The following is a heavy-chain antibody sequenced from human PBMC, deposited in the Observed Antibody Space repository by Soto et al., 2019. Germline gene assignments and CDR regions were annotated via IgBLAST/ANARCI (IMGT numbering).Heavy chain of an antibody. CDR2: ISGSGGST. CDR3: AKEGIVGAFFGPTKRSYFDY. J-gene: IGHJ4*02. D-gene: IGHD1-26*01. V-gene: IGHV3-23*01. Sequence: GGSLRLSCAASGFTFNNYAMSWVRQAPGKGLEWVSVISGSGGSTYYADSVKGRFTISRDNSKNTLYLQMNSLRAEDTALYYCAKEGIVGAFFGPTKRSYFDYWGQGTLVTVSS. CDR1: GFTFNNYA.